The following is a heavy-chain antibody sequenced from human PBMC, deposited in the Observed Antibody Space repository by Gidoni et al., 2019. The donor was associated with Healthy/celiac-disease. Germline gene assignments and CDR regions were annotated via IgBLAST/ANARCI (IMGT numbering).Heavy chain of an antibody. CDR3: ARARPVGIFRRDYVWGSYPKKPDHNNWFDP. Sequence: QVQLQQWGAGLLKPSETLSLTCAVYGGSFSGYYWSWIRQPPVKGLEWIGEINHSGSTNYNPSLKSRVTISVDTSKNQFSLKLSSVTAADTAVYYCARARPVGIFRRDYVWGSYPKKPDHNNWFDPWGQGTLVTVSS. CDR1: GGSFSGYY. CDR2: INHSGST. D-gene: IGHD3-16*02. V-gene: IGHV4-34*01. J-gene: IGHJ5*02.